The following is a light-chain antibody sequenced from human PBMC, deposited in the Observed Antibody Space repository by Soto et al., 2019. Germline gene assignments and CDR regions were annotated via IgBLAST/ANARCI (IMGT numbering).Light chain of an antibody. CDR1: SSDIGAYIY. V-gene: IGLV2-8*01. J-gene: IGLJ1*01. Sequence: QCLLNQPPSASGSPGQSFTISCTGTSSDIGAYIYVSWYQQHPGKAPKLMISEVSRRPSGVPERLSGSKSGNTASLTVSGLQADDEAHYYCRSYAGSNNFVFGTGTKVTVL. CDR3: RSYAGSNNFV. CDR2: EVS.